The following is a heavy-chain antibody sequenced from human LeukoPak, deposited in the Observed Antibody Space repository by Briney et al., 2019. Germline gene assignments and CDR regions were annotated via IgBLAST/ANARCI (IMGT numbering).Heavy chain of an antibody. Sequence: GGSLRLSCAASGITVSSDYMSWVRQAPGKGLEWVAVISYDGSNKYYADSVKGRFTISRDNSKNTLYLQMNSLRAEDTAVYYCARDWGSRSSLDYWGQGTLVTVSS. CDR2: ISYDGSNK. V-gene: IGHV3-30-3*01. CDR3: ARDWGSRSSLDY. D-gene: IGHD3-16*01. CDR1: GITVSSDY. J-gene: IGHJ4*02.